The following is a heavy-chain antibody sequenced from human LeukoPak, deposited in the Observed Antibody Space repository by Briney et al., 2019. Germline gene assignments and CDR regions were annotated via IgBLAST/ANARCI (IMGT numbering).Heavy chain of an antibody. CDR1: GGTFSSYA. D-gene: IGHD3-10*01. Sequence: ASVKVSCKASGGTFSSYAISWVRQAPGQGLEWMGGIIPIFGTANYAQKFQGRVTITADESTSTAYMELSSLRSEDTAVYYCARGRYYYGSGSYLHFDYWGQGTLVTVSS. J-gene: IGHJ4*02. CDR2: IIPIFGTA. CDR3: ARGRYYYGSGSYLHFDY. V-gene: IGHV1-69*13.